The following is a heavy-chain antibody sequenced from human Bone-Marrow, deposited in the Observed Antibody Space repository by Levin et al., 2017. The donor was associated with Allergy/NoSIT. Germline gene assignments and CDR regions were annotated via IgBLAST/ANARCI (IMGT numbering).Heavy chain of an antibody. J-gene: IGHJ4*02. V-gene: IGHV3-7*01. CDR3: ASYVVRGVQY. CDR1: GFTFSSYW. Sequence: GESLKISCAASGFTFSSYWMSWVRQAPGKGLEWVANIKQDGGEKYYVDSVKGRFTISRDNAKNSLYLQMNSLRAEDPAVYYCASYVVRGVQYWGQGTLVTVSS. D-gene: IGHD3-10*01. CDR2: IKQDGGEK.